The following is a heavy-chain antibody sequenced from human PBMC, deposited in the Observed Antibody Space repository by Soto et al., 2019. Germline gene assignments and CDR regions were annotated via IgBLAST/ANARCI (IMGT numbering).Heavy chain of an antibody. CDR1: GLTFSGYS. CDR2: IVARGITT. V-gene: IGHV3-23*01. D-gene: IGHD6-13*01. CDR3: AKDLRGPEAGTWYFDL. Sequence: EVQLLESGGALAQPGGSLRLACATSGLTFSGYSMGWVRQAPGKGLGGVSSIVARGITTYYADSVKGRFTISRDNSKNTLYLQMSSLRDEDTAVYYCAKDLRGPEAGTWYFDLWGRGTLVTVSS. J-gene: IGHJ2*01.